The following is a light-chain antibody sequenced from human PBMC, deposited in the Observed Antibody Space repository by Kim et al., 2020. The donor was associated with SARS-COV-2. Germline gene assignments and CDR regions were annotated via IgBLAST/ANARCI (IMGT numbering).Light chain of an antibody. J-gene: IGLJ2*01. V-gene: IGLV3-1*01. Sequence: VSPGQPASITCSGDKLGDKYACWYQQKPGQSPVLVIYQDSKRPSGIPERFSGSNSGNTATLTISGTQAMDEADYYCQAWDSSTVVFGGGTKVTVL. CDR3: QAWDSSTVV. CDR2: QDS. CDR1: KLGDKY.